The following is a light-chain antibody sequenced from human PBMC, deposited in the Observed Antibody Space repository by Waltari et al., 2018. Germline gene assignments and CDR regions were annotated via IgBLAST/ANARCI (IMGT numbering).Light chain of an antibody. CDR3: QQYNNWPSLT. J-gene: IGKJ4*01. CDR1: QCVSSN. V-gene: IGKV3-15*01. Sequence: EIVMTQAPATLSVSPGERATLSCRASQCVSSNLAWYQQQPGQAPRLLIYGASTRATGIPARFIGSGSGTEFTLTISSLQSEDFAVYYCQQYNNWPSLTFGGGTKVEIK. CDR2: GAS.